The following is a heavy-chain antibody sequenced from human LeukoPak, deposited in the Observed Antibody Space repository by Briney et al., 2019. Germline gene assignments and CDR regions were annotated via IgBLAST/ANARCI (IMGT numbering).Heavy chain of an antibody. Sequence: PGRSLRLSCVASGLTFSSYGMHWVRQAPGKGLEWVAVIPYDGSNIYYAASVKGRFTISRDNSKNTLYLQMNSLRAEDTAVYYCAKVGCGSGYCAFDYWGQGTLVTVSS. CDR3: AKVGCGSGYCAFDY. CDR1: GLTFSSYG. CDR2: IPYDGSNI. V-gene: IGHV3-30*18. D-gene: IGHD3-22*01. J-gene: IGHJ4*02.